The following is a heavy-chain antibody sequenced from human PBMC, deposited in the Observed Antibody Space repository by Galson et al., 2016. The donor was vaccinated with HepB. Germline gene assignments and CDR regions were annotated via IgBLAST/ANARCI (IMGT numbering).Heavy chain of an antibody. CDR3: ARGWYFYHSGGYYSASQGLYFDQ. D-gene: IGHD3-22*01. J-gene: IGHJ4*02. V-gene: IGHV4-59*01. CDR2: IYSSGNT. Sequence: ETLSLTCTVSDGSISSYYWSWIRQPPGKGLEWIGYIYSSGNTNYNPSLKSRVTISLDTSKNQFSLKLKSVTAADTAVYYCARGWYFYHSGGYYSASQGLYFDQWGQGTLVTVSS. CDR1: DGSISSYY.